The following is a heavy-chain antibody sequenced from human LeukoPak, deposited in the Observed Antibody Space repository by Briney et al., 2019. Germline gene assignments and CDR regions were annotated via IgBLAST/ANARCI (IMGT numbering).Heavy chain of an antibody. CDR3: ARLGQVSPRLYSSSWYFDY. J-gene: IGHJ4*02. D-gene: IGHD6-13*01. Sequence: GESLKISCKGSGYSFATYWIVWVRQMPGKGLEWVGVIYPGDSDTRYSPSFQGQVTISADKSISTAYLQWSSPKASDTAMYHCARLGQVSPRLYSSSWYFDYWGQGTLVTVSS. V-gene: IGHV5-51*01. CDR1: GYSFATYW. CDR2: IYPGDSDT.